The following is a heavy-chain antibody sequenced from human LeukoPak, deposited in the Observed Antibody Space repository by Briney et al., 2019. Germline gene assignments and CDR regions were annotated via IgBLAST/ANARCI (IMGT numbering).Heavy chain of an antibody. Sequence: GGSLRLSCAASGFTFSSYWLSWVRQAPGTGLEWVANIKQYGSEKYYVDSVKGRFTISRDNAKNSLYLQMNSLRAEDTAVYYCARVGSYYDSSGYPWYFDYWGQGTLVTVSS. CDR2: IKQYGSEK. CDR3: ARVGSYYDSSGYPWYFDY. CDR1: GFTFSSYW. J-gene: IGHJ4*02. V-gene: IGHV3-7*03. D-gene: IGHD3-22*01.